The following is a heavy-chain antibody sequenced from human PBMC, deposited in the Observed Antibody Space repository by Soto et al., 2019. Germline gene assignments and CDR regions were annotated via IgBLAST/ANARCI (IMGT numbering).Heavy chain of an antibody. CDR2: TSNTGTTI. D-gene: IGHD2-2*01. J-gene: IGHJ2*01. CDR3: ARDHCSSSNCYPRWYSDL. Sequence: KPGGSLRLSCTTSEFTFNDYYMNWFRQAPGKGLEWISYTSNTGTTIYYADSVKGRFTISRDTSKNSLFLQMNSPRGEDSALYYCARDHCSSSNCYPRWYSDLWGRGTMVTVSS. CDR1: EFTFNDYY. V-gene: IGHV3-11*01.